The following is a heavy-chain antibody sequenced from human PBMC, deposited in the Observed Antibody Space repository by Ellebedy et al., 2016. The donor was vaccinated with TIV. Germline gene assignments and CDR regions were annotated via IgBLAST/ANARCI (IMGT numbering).Heavy chain of an antibody. Sequence: MPSETLSLTCTVSGGSITSSRHYWGWIRQPTGQRLEWIGTIYYTGNGYYNPSLKSRVTIFIDTSKNQFSLKLTSVTAADTAVYYCARLEYQLPNPFEYWGRGTLVSVSS. J-gene: IGHJ4*02. V-gene: IGHV4-39*01. CDR1: GGSITSSRHY. CDR2: IYYTGNG. CDR3: ARLEYQLPNPFEY. D-gene: IGHD2-2*01.